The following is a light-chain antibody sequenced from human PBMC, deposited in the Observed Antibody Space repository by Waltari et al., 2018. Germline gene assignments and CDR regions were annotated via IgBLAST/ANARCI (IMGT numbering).Light chain of an antibody. Sequence: IQMTQSPSSLSASVGDRLTITCRASQGISNNLNWYQQKPGKPPTRLIYDVSSLQSGVPSRFSGSGSGTVFTLTISSLQPEDFATYYCLQYNSDPYSFGQGTKVEIK. V-gene: IGKV1-17*01. CDR3: LQYNSDPYS. CDR2: DVS. J-gene: IGKJ2*03. CDR1: QGISNN.